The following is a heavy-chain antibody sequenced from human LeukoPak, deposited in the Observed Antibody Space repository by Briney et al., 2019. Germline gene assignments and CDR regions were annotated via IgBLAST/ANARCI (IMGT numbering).Heavy chain of an antibody. J-gene: IGHJ4*02. CDR3: AATATLTQGVDY. V-gene: IGHV4-59*01. CDR1: GGSISSYY. CDR2: IYYSGST. Sequence: PETLSLTCTVSGGSISSYYWSWIRQPPGKGLEWIGYIYYSGSTNYNPSLKSRVTISVDTSKNQFSLKLSSVTAADTAVYYCAATATLTQGVDYWGQGTLVTVSS. D-gene: IGHD2-15*01.